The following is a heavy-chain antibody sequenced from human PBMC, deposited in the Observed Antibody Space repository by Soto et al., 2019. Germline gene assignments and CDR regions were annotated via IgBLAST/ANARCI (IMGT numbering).Heavy chain of an antibody. V-gene: IGHV1-2*04. D-gene: IGHD5-12*01. CDR3: ARDRYSGYDPPKYNWFDP. J-gene: IGHJ5*02. Sequence: GASVKVSCKASGYTFTVYYMHWVRQAPGQGLEWMGWINPNSGGTNYAQKFQGWVTMTRDTSISTAYMELNRLRSDDTAVYYCARDRYSGYDPPKYNWFDPWGQGTLVTVSS. CDR2: INPNSGGT. CDR1: GYTFTVYY.